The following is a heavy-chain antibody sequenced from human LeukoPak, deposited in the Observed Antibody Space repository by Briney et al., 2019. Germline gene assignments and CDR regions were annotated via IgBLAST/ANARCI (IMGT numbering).Heavy chain of an antibody. CDR2: THYSGST. CDR1: GGSISSYY. CDR3: ARASSGSYSRYFDY. Sequence: SETLSLTCTVSGGSISSYYWSWLRQPPGKGLEYIGYTHYSGSTNYNPSLKSRVTISVDKSKNQFSLNLSSVTAADTAVYYCARASSGSYSRYFDYWGQGTLVTVSS. J-gene: IGHJ4*02. D-gene: IGHD1-26*01. V-gene: IGHV4-59*12.